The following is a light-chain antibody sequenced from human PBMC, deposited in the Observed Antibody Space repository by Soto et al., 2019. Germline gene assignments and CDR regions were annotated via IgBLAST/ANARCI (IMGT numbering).Light chain of an antibody. CDR2: GAS. V-gene: IGKV3-15*01. Sequence: IRMKQSPATLSVSTGERATLSCRASQSVSSNLAWYQQKPGQAPRLLIYGASTRATGIPARFSGSGSGTEFTLTISSLQSEDFAVYYCQQYNNWWTFGQGSNVDI. J-gene: IGKJ1*01. CDR1: QSVSSN. CDR3: QQYNNWWT.